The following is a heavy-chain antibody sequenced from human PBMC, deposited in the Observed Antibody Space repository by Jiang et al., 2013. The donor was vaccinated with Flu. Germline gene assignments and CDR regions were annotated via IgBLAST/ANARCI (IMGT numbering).Heavy chain of an antibody. CDR3: ARMGRYGDFYDY. D-gene: IGHD4-17*01. V-gene: IGHV2-26*01. CDR2: IFSNDEK. J-gene: IGHJ4*02. Sequence: PHGKALEWLAHIFSNDEKSYSTSLKSRLTISKDTSKSQVVLTMTNMDPVDTATYYCARMGRYGDFYDYWGQGTLVTVSS.